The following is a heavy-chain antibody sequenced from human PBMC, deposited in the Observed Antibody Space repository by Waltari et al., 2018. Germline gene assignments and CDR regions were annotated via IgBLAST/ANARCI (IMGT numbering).Heavy chain of an antibody. J-gene: IGHJ1*01. V-gene: IGHV4-39*01. CDR2: MQYRGST. CDR1: GGSISTNYN. Sequence: QLQLQESGPGLVKPSETLSLTCTVSGGSISTNYNWGWIRQPPGKGLEWMGNMQYRGSTFYNLSLGSRVTISLDTWKNQFSLRLSSVGAADTAVYFCGRIACGDEGGYVQYWVQCSLVTVSS. D-gene: IGHD4-17*01. CDR3: GRIACGDEGGYVQY.